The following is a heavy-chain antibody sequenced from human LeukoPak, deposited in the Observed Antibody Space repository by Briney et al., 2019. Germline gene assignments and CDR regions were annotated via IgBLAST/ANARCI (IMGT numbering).Heavy chain of an antibody. CDR1: GGTFSSYA. CDR2: IIPIFGTA. D-gene: IGHD2-2*02. J-gene: IGHJ6*03. Sequence: ASVKVSCKASGGTFSSYAISWVRQAPGQGREWMGGIIPIFGTANYAQKFQGRVTITTDESTSTAYMELSSLRSEDTAVYYCARGVVPAAIPDYYYYMDVWGKGTTVTVSS. V-gene: IGHV1-69*05. CDR3: ARGVVPAAIPDYYYYMDV.